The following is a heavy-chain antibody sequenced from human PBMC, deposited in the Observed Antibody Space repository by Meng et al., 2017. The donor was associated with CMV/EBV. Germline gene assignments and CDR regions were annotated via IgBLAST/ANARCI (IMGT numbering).Heavy chain of an antibody. CDR2: INPNSGGT. CDR3: ARARKSPVAGTSRGNYFDY. D-gene: IGHD6-19*01. Sequence: ASVKVSCKASGYTFTGYHMHWVRQAPGQGLEWMGWINPNSGGTNYAQKFQGRVTMTRDTSISTAYMELSRLRSDDTAVYYCARARKSPVAGTSRGNYFDYWGQGTLVTVSS. V-gene: IGHV1-2*02. CDR1: GYTFTGYH. J-gene: IGHJ4*02.